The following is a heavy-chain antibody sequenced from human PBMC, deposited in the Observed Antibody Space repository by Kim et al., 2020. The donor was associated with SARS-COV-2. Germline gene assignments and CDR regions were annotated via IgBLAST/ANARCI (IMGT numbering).Heavy chain of an antibody. J-gene: IGHJ4*02. D-gene: IGHD2-15*01. CDR1: GFTFSSYA. V-gene: IGHV3-23*01. CDR3: AKSGGYCSGGSCYSGDYFDY. CDR2: ISGSGGST. Sequence: GGSLRLSCAASGFTFSSYAMSWVRQAPGKGLEWVSAISGSGGSTYYADSVKGRFTISRDNSKNTLYLQMNSLRAEDTAVYYCAKSGGYCSGGSCYSGDYFDYWGQGTLVTVSS.